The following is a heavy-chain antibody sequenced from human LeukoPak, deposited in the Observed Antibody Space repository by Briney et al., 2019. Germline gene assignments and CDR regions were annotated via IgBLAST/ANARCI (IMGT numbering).Heavy chain of an antibody. D-gene: IGHD3-3*01. CDR1: GFTFSSYS. V-gene: IGHV3-48*04. J-gene: IGHJ5*02. CDR2: ISSSSSTI. CDR3: ASLRFLEQSFGFDP. Sequence: PGGSLRLSCAASGFTFSSYSMNWVRQAPGKGLERVSYISSSSSTIYYADSVKGRFTISRDNAKNSLYLQMNSLRAEDTAVYYCASLRFLEQSFGFDPWGQGTLVTVSS.